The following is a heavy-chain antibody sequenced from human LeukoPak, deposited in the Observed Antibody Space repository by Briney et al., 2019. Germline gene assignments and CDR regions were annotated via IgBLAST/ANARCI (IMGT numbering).Heavy chain of an antibody. CDR3: ATDLHSNYIDY. V-gene: IGHV4-38-2*02. Sequence: PSETLSLTCAVSGYSISSGYYWGWIRQPPGKGLEWIGSIYHSGSTYYNPSLKSRVTISLHTSKNQFSLKLSSVTAPDTAVYYCATDLHSNYIDYWGQGTLVTVSS. J-gene: IGHJ4*02. D-gene: IGHD2/OR15-2a*01. CDR2: IYHSGST. CDR1: GYSISSGYY.